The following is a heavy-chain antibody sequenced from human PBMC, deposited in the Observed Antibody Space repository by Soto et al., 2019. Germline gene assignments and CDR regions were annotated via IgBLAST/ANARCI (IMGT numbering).Heavy chain of an antibody. V-gene: IGHV4-39*01. J-gene: IGHJ3*02. Sequence: SETLSLTCTVSDGSISSSSYYWGWIRQPPGKGLEWIGNVYYSGSTYYNPSLKSRVTISVDTSKNQFSLKLSSVTAADTAVYYCARHVNPWAQGAFDIWGQGTMVT. CDR1: DGSISSSSYY. CDR2: VYYSGST. D-gene: IGHD7-27*01. CDR3: ARHVNPWAQGAFDI.